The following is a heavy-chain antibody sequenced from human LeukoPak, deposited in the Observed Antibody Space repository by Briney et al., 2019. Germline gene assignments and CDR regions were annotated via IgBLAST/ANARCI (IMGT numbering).Heavy chain of an antibody. D-gene: IGHD1-1*01. CDR3: ARVALERLYYYYGMDV. Sequence: ASVKVSCKASGYXFTSYGISWVRQAPGQGLEWMGWISAYNGNTNYAQKLQGRVTMTTDTSTSTAHMELRSLRSDDTAVYYCARVALERLYYYYGMDVWGQGTTVTVSS. J-gene: IGHJ6*02. CDR2: ISAYNGNT. CDR1: GYXFTSYG. V-gene: IGHV1-18*01.